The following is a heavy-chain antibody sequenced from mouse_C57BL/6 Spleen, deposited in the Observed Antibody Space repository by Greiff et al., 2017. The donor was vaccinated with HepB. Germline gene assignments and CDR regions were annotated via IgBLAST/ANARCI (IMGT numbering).Heavy chain of an antibody. CDR3: ARRLGAAY. CDR1: GYTFTSYW. V-gene: IGHV1-50*01. Sequence: QVQLQQPGAELVKPGASVKLSCKASGYTFTSYWMQWVKQRPGQGLEWIGEIDPSDSYTNYNQKFKGKATLTVDTSSSTAYMRLRSLTSADSEVYYCARRLGAAYWGQGTLVTVSA. J-gene: IGHJ3*01. CDR2: IDPSDSYT. D-gene: IGHD3-2*02.